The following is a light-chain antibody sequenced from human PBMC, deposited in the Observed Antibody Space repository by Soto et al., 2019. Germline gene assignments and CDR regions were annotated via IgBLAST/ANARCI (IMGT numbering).Light chain of an antibody. V-gene: IGLV2-14*01. CDR2: EVS. Sequence: QSALTQPPSASGSPGQSVTISCTGTSSDIGTFSSISWYQQYPGKAPKLMIYEVSNRPSGVSNRFSGSKSGNTASLTISGLQAEDEADYYCSSYTSSSTFYVFGTGTKLTVL. CDR3: SSYTSSSTFYV. CDR1: SSDIGTFSS. J-gene: IGLJ1*01.